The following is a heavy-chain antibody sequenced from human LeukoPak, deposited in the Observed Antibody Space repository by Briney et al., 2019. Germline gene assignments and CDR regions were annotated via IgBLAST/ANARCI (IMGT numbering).Heavy chain of an antibody. V-gene: IGHV3-33*01. CDR2: IWYDGSNK. D-gene: IGHD6-19*01. CDR3: ARDRKAVAGIDY. CDR1: GFTFSSYG. Sequence: GGSLRLFCAASGFTFSSYGMHWVRQAPGKGLEWVAVIWYDGSNKYYADSVKGRFTISRDNSKNTLYLQMNSLRAEDTAVYYCARDRKAVAGIDYWGQGTLVTVSS. J-gene: IGHJ4*02.